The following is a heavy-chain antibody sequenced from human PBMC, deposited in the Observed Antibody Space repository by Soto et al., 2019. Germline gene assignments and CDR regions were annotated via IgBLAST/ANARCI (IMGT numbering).Heavy chain of an antibody. CDR3: VAGSPFEY. V-gene: IGHV3-15*05. Sequence: GGSLRLSCAASGFIFRDAWISWVRQAPGKGLEWIGRVKSKSEGGTTDYAALVEGRFTVSRDDSINTVSLQMDSLKMEDTAVYFCVAGSPFEYWGQGTLVTVSS. CDR1: GFIFRDAW. CDR2: VKSKSEGGTT. D-gene: IGHD2-21*01. J-gene: IGHJ4*02.